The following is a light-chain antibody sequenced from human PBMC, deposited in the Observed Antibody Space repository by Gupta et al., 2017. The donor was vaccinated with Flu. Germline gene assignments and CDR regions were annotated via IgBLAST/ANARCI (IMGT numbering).Light chain of an antibody. Sequence: IVMTHIPLSLSVTPVQPASMSCESSQSLVHSGGRTHLHWYLQRPGQSPELLIYEVSNRFSGVPQRFSGSGSGTNCTLKISRLEAEDVGIYYCMQSVQLPLTFGGGTRVDIK. CDR3: MQSVQLPLT. CDR2: EVS. V-gene: IGKV2D-29*02. CDR1: QSLVHSGGRTH. J-gene: IGKJ4*01.